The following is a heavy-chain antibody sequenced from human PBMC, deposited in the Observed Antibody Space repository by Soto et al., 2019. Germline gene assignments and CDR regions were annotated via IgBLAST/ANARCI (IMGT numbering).Heavy chain of an antibody. D-gene: IGHD3-9*01. Sequence: SETLSLTCTVSGGSIRSGGYYWTWIRQHPGKGLEWIGYIYYSGSTYYNPSLKSRVTISIDTSKNKFSLKLSSVTAAETAVYYCATAQYNVLTGYYLPTDYWGQGTLVTVSS. CDR2: IYYSGST. V-gene: IGHV4-31*03. J-gene: IGHJ4*02. CDR1: GGSIRSGGYY. CDR3: ATAQYNVLTGYYLPTDY.